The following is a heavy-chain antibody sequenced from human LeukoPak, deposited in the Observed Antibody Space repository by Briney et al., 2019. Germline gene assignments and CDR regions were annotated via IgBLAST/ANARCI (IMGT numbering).Heavy chain of an antibody. CDR2: IYYSGST. V-gene: IGHV4-59*01. Sequence: SETLSLTCTVSGGSISTYYWSWIRQPPGKRLEWIGYIYYSGSTNYSPSLQSRVTISVDTSRNQFSLRLSSVTAADTAMYYCARSGTKTNGFDYWGQGTLVTVSS. D-gene: IGHD2-8*01. CDR3: ARSGTKTNGFDY. J-gene: IGHJ4*02. CDR1: GGSISTYY.